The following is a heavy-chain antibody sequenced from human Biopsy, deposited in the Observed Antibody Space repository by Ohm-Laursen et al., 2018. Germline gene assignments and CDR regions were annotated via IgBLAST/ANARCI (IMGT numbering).Heavy chain of an antibody. V-gene: IGHV4-4*07. CDR3: ASVVLGPTNDAFDL. J-gene: IGHJ3*01. Sequence: PSDTLSLTCTVSGGSIISYYWNWIRQPAGKGLEWIGRIYPGGSTNYNPSLKSRVTMSVDTSKKQLSLRLRSVTAADTAMYYRASVVLGPTNDAFDLWGQGTMVVVSS. CDR1: GGSIISYY. D-gene: IGHD3-22*01. CDR2: IYPGGST.